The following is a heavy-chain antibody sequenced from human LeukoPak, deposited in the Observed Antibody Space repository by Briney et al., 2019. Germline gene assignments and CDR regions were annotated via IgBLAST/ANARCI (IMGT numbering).Heavy chain of an antibody. Sequence: PGGSLRLSCAASGFTFSSYNMNWVRQAPGKGLEWVSSISSSSGYIYYADSVKGRFTISRDNAKNSPYLQMNSLKAEDTAVYYCARDRYYYDSRGYSLDYWGQGTLVTVSS. CDR2: ISSSSGYI. V-gene: IGHV3-21*01. CDR1: GFTFSSYN. J-gene: IGHJ4*02. D-gene: IGHD3-22*01. CDR3: ARDRYYYDSRGYSLDY.